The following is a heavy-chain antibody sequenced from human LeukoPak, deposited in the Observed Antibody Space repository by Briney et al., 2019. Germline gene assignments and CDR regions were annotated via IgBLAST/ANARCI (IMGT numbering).Heavy chain of an antibody. V-gene: IGHV3-74*01. J-gene: IGHJ3*02. Sequence: GGSLRLSCAASGFTFDDYAMHWVRQAPGKGLVWVSRINSDGSSTSYADSVKGRFTISRDNAKNTLYLQMNSLRGEDTAVYYCAREARGGWLFHGFDIWGQGTMVTVSS. CDR1: GFTFDDYA. D-gene: IGHD3-22*01. CDR3: AREARGGWLFHGFDI. CDR2: INSDGSST.